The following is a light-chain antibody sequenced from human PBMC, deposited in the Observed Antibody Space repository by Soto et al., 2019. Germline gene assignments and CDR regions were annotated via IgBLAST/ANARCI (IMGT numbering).Light chain of an antibody. CDR1: QSVLYSSNNNNY. J-gene: IGKJ1*01. Sequence: DIVMTQSPDSLAVSLGERATINCKSSQSVLYSSNNNNYLAWYQQKPGQPPKLLIYWASTRESGVPDRFSGRGSGTDFTLTISSLQAEDVAVYYCQQYYRPWTFGQGTKVEIK. V-gene: IGKV4-1*01. CDR2: WAS. CDR3: QQYYRPWT.